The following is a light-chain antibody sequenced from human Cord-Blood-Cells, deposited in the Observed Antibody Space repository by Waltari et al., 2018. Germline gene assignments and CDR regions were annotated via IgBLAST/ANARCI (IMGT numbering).Light chain of an antibody. V-gene: IGLV2-14*01. Sequence: QSALTQPASVSGSPGQSITISCTGTSSDVGGYNYVSWYQQYPGKAPTLMIYDVSNRPSGVSNRFSGSKSGNTSSLTISGLQADDEADYYCSSYTSSSTVVFGGGTTLTVL. CDR1: SSDVGGYNY. CDR3: SSYTSSSTVV. J-gene: IGLJ2*01. CDR2: DVS.